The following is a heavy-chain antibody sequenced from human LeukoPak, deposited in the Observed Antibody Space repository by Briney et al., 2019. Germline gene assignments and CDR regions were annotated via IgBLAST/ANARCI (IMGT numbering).Heavy chain of an antibody. Sequence: PGGSLRLSCAASGFTFNDYAMHWVRQAPGKGLEWVAVLSSDGTNKYYADSVKGRFTISRDNSKNMVSLEMNSLRTEDTAVYYCAKDVNTYCSGDCSDYWGQGTLVTVSS. J-gene: IGHJ4*02. D-gene: IGHD2-21*01. CDR1: GFTFNDYA. CDR3: AKDVNTYCSGDCSDY. V-gene: IGHV3-30-3*01. CDR2: LSSDGTNK.